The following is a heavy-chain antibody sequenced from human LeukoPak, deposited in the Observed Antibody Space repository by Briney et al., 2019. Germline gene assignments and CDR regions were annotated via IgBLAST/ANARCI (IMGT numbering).Heavy chain of an antibody. D-gene: IGHD2-2*01. CDR2: IRYDGSNK. CDR3: AKLPRGYCSSTSCPNWFDP. V-gene: IGHV3-30*02. CDR1: GFTFSSYG. J-gene: IGHJ5*02. Sequence: PGGSLRLSCAASGFTFSSYGMHWVRQAPGKGLEWVAFIRYDGSNKYYADSVKGRFTISRDNSKNTLYLQMNSLRAEDTAVYYCAKLPRGYCSSTSCPNWFDPWGQGTLVTVSS.